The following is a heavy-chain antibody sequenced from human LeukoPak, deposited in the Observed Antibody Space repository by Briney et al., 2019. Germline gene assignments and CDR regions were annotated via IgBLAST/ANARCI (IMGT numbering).Heavy chain of an antibody. CDR1: GFTFSSYG. J-gene: IGHJ3*02. CDR3: AKATAMYAFDI. D-gene: IGHD2-2*01. CDR2: ISYDGSNK. Sequence: GGSLRLSCAASGFTFSSYGMHWVRQAPGKGLEWVAVISYDGSNKYYADSVKGRFTISRDNSKNTLYLQMNSLRAEDTALYYCAKATAMYAFDIWGQGTMVTVSS. V-gene: IGHV3-30*18.